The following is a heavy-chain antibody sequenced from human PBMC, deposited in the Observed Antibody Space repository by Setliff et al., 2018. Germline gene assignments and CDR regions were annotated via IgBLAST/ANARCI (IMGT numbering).Heavy chain of an antibody. V-gene: IGHV3-11*05. CDR3: ARDLAEATGYYYYMDV. Sequence: GGSLRLSCAASGFTFSDYYMSWIRQAPGKGLEWFSYISSSSSYTNYADSVKGRFTISRDNAKYSLYLQMNILRAKDTAVYYCARDLAEATGYYYYMDVWGEGTTVTVSS. CDR2: ISSSSSYT. CDR1: GFTFSDYY. D-gene: IGHD5-12*01. J-gene: IGHJ6*03.